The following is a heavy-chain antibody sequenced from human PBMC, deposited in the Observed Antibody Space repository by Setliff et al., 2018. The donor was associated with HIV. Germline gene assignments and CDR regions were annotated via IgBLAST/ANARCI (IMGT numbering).Heavy chain of an antibody. Sequence: PSETLSLTCAVYGGSFSGYYWSWIRQPPGKGLEWIGEINHSGSTNYNPSLKSRVTISVDTSKNQYSLKLSSVTAADTAVYYCARRAAAGTRSFDYWGQGTLVTVSS. CDR3: ARRAAAGTRSFDY. J-gene: IGHJ4*02. D-gene: IGHD6-13*01. V-gene: IGHV4-34*01. CDR2: INHSGST. CDR1: GGSFSGYY.